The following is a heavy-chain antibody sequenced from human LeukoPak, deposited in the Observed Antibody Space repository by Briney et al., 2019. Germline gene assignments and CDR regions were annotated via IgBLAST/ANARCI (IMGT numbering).Heavy chain of an antibody. CDR1: GGSISSYY. V-gene: IGHV4-4*07. Sequence: SETLSLTCTVSGGSISSYYWSWIRQPAGKGLEWIGRIYNSGITNYNLSLKSRVTMSMDTSMNQFSLKLRSVTAADTAVYYCARDYGDFPAYYLDYWGQGTLVTVSS. J-gene: IGHJ4*02. CDR2: IYNSGIT. D-gene: IGHD4-17*01. CDR3: ARDYGDFPAYYLDY.